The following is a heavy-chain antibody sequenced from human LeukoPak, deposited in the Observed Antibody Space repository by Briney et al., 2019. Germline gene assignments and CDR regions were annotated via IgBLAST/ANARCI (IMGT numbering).Heavy chain of an antibody. V-gene: IGHV4-4*07. CDR2: NNVAGNS. CDR3: ARDRGYSYGSDLDH. CDR1: GGLIHTYN. D-gene: IGHD5-18*01. J-gene: IGHJ4*02. Sequence: SETLSLTCTVAGGLIHTYNWIWIRQPAGKGLEWVGRNNVAGNSYYNPSLKSRVSISVDRPNNRFSLELTSVTAADTAVYYCARDRGYSYGSDLDHWGQGILVTVSS.